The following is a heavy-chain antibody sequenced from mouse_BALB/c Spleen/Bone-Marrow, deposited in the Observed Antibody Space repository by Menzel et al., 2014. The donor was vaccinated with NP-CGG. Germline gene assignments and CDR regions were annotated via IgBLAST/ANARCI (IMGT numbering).Heavy chain of an antibody. D-gene: IGHD1-1*01. Sequence: VHLVESGAELVKPGASVKLSCKASGYSFTNYYMYWVKRRPGQGLEWIGEINPSNGGTNFNEKFKNKATLTVDKSSSTAYMQLSGLTSEDSAVYYCTRSNYGYWYFDVWGAGTTVTVSS. CDR1: GYSFTNYY. J-gene: IGHJ1*01. CDR2: INPSNGGT. V-gene: IGHV1S81*02. CDR3: TRSNYGYWYFDV.